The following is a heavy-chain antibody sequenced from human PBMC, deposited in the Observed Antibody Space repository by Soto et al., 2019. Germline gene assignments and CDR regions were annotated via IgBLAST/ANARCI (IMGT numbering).Heavy chain of an antibody. D-gene: IGHD3-10*01. V-gene: IGHV1-69*12. J-gene: IGHJ6*02. CDR2: IIPIFGTT. Sequence: QVQLVQSGAEMKKPGSSVKGSCKASGGSFSNYLISWVRQAPGQGLEWMGGIIPIFGTTNYAQKFQGSVTITADESTNTAYMELSSLRSEDTAVYYCAKSLFPYYNYYGMDVWGQGTTVTVSS. CDR3: AKSLFPYYNYYGMDV. CDR1: GGSFSNYL.